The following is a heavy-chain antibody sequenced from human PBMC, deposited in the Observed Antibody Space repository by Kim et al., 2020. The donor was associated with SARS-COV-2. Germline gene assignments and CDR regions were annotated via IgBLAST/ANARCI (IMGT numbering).Heavy chain of an antibody. Sequence: GGSLRLSCAASGFSFSRFAMSWVRQAPGKGLQWVAGITATASETNYANSVTGRFSVSRDNSKNILYLQMDNLRAEDAAIYYCAKDSEYSSSWYTWLDTFDVWGQGTTVTVSS. D-gene: IGHD6-13*01. V-gene: IGHV3-23*01. CDR1: GFSFSRFA. CDR3: AKDSEYSSSWYTWLDTFDV. J-gene: IGHJ3*01. CDR2: ITATASET.